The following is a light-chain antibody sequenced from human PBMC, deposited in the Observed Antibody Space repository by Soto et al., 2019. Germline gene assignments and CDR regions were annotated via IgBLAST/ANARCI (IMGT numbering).Light chain of an antibody. V-gene: IGLV2-14*01. CDR3: SSYTRSSAPYV. J-gene: IGLJ1*01. Sequence: QSVLTQPASVSGSPGQSITISCTGTSSDVGAYNYVSWYQQHPGKAPKLMIYAVSNRPSGVSNRFSGSKSGNTASLTISGLQAEDEADYYCSSYTRSSAPYVFGTGTKVTV. CDR1: SSDVGAYNY. CDR2: AVS.